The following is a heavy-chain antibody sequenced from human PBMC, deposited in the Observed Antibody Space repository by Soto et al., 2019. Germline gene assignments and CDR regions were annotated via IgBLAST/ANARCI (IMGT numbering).Heavy chain of an antibody. Sequence: EVQLLESGGGLVQPGESLKLSCAVSGFTFSSYAMSWVRQAPGKGLEWVSGISGTGRVTNYAESVKGRFTISRDNPKNTLSLEVKSLRAEDTAVYYCAKDVHYDIVTGIEYFDHWGQGTLVTVSS. CDR2: ISGTGRVT. CDR1: GFTFSSYA. V-gene: IGHV3-23*01. D-gene: IGHD3-9*01. CDR3: AKDVHYDIVTGIEYFDH. J-gene: IGHJ1*01.